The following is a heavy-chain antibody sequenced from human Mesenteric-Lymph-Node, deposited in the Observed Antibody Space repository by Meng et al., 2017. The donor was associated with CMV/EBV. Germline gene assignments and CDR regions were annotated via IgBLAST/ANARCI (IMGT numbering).Heavy chain of an antibody. CDR3: ARHGQFYYDSSGYKYFDY. D-gene: IGHD3-22*01. V-gene: IGHV5-51*01. CDR1: TFTDYW. Sequence: TFTDYWIGWVRQMPGKGLEWIGILYPGDSDTRYSPSFQGQVTISADRSISTAYLHWSSLKASDTAMYYCARHGQFYYDSSGYKYFDYWGQGTLVTVSS. CDR2: LYPGDSDT. J-gene: IGHJ4*02.